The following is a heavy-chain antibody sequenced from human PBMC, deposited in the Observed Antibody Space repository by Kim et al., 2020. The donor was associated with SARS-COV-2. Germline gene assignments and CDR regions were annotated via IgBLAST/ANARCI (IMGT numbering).Heavy chain of an antibody. CDR3: AVRIAVAGTGGY. CDR1: GFTFSSYW. J-gene: IGHJ4*02. D-gene: IGHD6-19*01. V-gene: IGHV3-74*01. CDR2: INSDGSST. Sequence: GGSLRLSCAASGFTFSSYWRHWVRQAPGKGLVWVSRINSDGSSTSYADSVKGRFTISRDNAKNTLYLQMNSLRAEDTAVYYCAVRIAVAGTGGYWGQGTLVTVSS.